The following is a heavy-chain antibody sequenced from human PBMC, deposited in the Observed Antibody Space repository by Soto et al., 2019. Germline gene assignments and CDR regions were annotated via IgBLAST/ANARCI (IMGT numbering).Heavy chain of an antibody. J-gene: IGHJ6*02. D-gene: IGHD1-26*01. V-gene: IGHV3-11*06. CDR1: GFTFSDYY. Sequence: GGSLRLSCAASGFTFSDYYMSWIRQAPGKGLEWVSYISSSSSYTNYADSVKGRFTISRDNAKNSLYLQMNSLRAEDTAVYYCARDGVGAYYYYGMDVWGQGTTVTVSS. CDR3: ARDGVGAYYYYGMDV. CDR2: ISSSSSYT.